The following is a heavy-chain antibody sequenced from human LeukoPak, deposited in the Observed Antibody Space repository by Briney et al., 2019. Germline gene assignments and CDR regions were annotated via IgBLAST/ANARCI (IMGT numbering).Heavy chain of an antibody. V-gene: IGHV4-4*07. CDR1: DGSISTYY. CDR3: ARGGGCSSTTCYEFDS. J-gene: IGHJ4*02. CDR2: IYTSGNT. D-gene: IGHD2-2*01. Sequence: SETLSLTCTVSDGSISTYYWSWIRQSAGEGVEGIGRIYTSGNTNYNPSLKSRVTISVDKSKNQFALKLSSVTAADTAVYYCARGGGCSSTTCYEFDSWGQGTLVTVSS.